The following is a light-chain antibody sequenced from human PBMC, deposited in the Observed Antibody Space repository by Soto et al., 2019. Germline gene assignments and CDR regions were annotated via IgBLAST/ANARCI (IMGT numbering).Light chain of an antibody. Sequence: QSVLTQPASVSGSPGQSITISCTGTSSDVGGYNYVSWYQQHPGKAPKLMIYEVSNRPSGVSNRFSGSKSGNTASLTISGLQAEDEADYYCSSHTSSSTLPVFGGGTKLTVL. CDR3: SSHTSSSTLPV. V-gene: IGLV2-14*01. CDR2: EVS. CDR1: SSDVGGYNY. J-gene: IGLJ2*01.